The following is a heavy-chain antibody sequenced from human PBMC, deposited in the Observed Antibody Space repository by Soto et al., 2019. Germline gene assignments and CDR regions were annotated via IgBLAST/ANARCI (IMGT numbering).Heavy chain of an antibody. V-gene: IGHV3-23*01. J-gene: IGHJ6*02. D-gene: IGHD5-18*01. CDR1: GFTFSSYA. CDR2: ISGSGGST. Sequence: GGSLRLSCAASGFTFSSYAITWVRQAPGKGLEWVSAISGSGGSTYYADSVKARFTISRDNSKNTLYLQMNSLRAEDTAVYYCAKLDRDTAMVTSFRSDHYGMAVWGQGTTVTVSS. CDR3: AKLDRDTAMVTSFRSDHYGMAV.